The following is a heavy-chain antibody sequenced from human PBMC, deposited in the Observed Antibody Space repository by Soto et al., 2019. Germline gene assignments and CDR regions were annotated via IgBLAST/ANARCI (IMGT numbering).Heavy chain of an antibody. Sequence: QVQLQESGPGLVKPSGTLSLTCAVSGDSVSSNNYWCWVRQPPGKGLEWIGEIYHTGTTNFNPSLKSRVTISVDKSNNHFSLNLSSVTAADTAVYYCASSGGCYAVHSWGPGTLVTVSS. CDR3: ASSGGCYAVHS. V-gene: IGHV4-4*02. D-gene: IGHD6-19*01. J-gene: IGHJ4*02. CDR2: IYHTGTT. CDR1: GDSVSSNNY.